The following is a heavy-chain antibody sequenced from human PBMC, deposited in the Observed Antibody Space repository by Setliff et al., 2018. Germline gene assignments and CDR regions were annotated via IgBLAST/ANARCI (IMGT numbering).Heavy chain of an antibody. J-gene: IGHJ6*02. V-gene: IGHV4-59*02. CDR2: IYHNGNT. Sequence: SETLSLTCTVSGGSVSPYFWSWIRQPPGKGLQWIGYIYHNGNTNFNPSLKSRVNMSIDTSKNQFALNLESVTAADTAVYYCARDRTAYSYGLDVWGQGTTVTVS. D-gene: IGHD5-18*01. CDR1: GGSVSPYF. CDR3: ARDRTAYSYGLDV.